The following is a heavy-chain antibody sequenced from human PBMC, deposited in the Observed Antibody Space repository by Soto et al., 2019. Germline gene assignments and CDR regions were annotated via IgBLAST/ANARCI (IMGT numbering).Heavy chain of an antibody. V-gene: IGHV1-18*01. CDR3: ARDRDYGDYPSANFDY. CDR1: GYTFTSYG. D-gene: IGHD4-17*01. J-gene: IGHJ4*02. Sequence: QVPLVQSGAEVKKPGASVKVSCKASGYTFTSYGISWVRQAPGQGLEWMGWISAYNGDTNYAQKLQGRVTMTTDTSTSTAYMELRSLRSDDTAVYYCARDRDYGDYPSANFDYWGQGTLVTVSS. CDR2: ISAYNGDT.